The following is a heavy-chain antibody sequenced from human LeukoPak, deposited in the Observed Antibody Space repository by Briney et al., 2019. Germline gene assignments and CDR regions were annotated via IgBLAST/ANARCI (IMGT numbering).Heavy chain of an antibody. D-gene: IGHD6-19*01. V-gene: IGHV3-74*01. CDR2: INGEGRNI. CDR3: ARLRSGWYN. CDR1: GFTFSSYW. J-gene: IGHJ4*02. Sequence: PGGSLRLSCVASGFTFSSYWMHWVRQDPRRGLVWGSRINGEGRNINYANSVRGRFTISRDNSKTTPYLQMTSLRAEDTAVYYCARLRSGWYNWGQGTLVTVSS.